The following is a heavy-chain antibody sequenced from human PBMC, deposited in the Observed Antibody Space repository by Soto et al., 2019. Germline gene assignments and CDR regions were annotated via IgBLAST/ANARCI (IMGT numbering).Heavy chain of an antibody. J-gene: IGHJ3*01. CDR3: ARDLADVHLWDAFVV. Sequence: QVQLVQSGPELKKPGSSVKVSCKAPGDTFNSYGISWVRQAPGQGLEWMGGIVPMFGATNLARKFEDRVTMTADELTTTVYMERRGLTSEDTAVYYCARDLADVHLWDAFVVGGHGGRVSVSS. D-gene: IGHD6-13*01. CDR2: IVPMFGAT. CDR1: GDTFNSYG. V-gene: IGHV1-69*01.